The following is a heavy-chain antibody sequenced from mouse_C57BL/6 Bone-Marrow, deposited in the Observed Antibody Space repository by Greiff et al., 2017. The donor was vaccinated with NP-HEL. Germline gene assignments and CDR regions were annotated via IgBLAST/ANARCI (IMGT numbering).Heavy chain of an antibody. CDR2: INPNNGGT. CDR1: GYTFTDYY. D-gene: IGHD4-1*01. V-gene: IGHV1-26*01. Sequence: VQLQQSGPELVKPGASVKISCKASGYTFTDYYMNWVKQSHGKSLEWIGDINPNNGGTSYNQKFKGKATLTVDKSSSTAYMELRSLTSEDSAVYYCAPNFHWYFDVWGTGTTVTVSS. CDR3: APNFHWYFDV. J-gene: IGHJ1*03.